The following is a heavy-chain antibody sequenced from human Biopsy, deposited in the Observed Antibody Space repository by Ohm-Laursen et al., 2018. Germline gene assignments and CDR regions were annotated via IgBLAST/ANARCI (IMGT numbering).Heavy chain of an antibody. D-gene: IGHD6-19*01. CDR1: GFSFTGYY. CDR2: ISPKSGGT. CDR3: ALQSVAQMKNFDY. Sequence: ASVKVSCKASGFSFTGYYIHWVRQAPGQGLKWMGWISPKSGGTNYAQKFQGNITMTKNTSMSTAYMEMSRLRSDGTAVYYCALQSVAQMKNFDYWGQGTLVTVSS. J-gene: IGHJ4*02. V-gene: IGHV1-2*02.